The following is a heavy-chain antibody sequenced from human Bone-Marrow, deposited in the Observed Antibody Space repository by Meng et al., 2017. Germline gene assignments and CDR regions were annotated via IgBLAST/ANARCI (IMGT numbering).Heavy chain of an antibody. D-gene: IGHD3-10*01. V-gene: IGHV3-21*01. CDR2: ISSSSSYI. Sequence: GESLKISCAASGFTFSSYSMNWVRQAPGKGLEWVSSISSSSSYIYYADSVKGRFTISRDNAKDTLYLQMNSLRVEDTAVYYCVRGESPRYDAFDVWGQGTVVTVSS. CDR1: GFTFSSYS. J-gene: IGHJ3*01. CDR3: VRGESPRYDAFDV.